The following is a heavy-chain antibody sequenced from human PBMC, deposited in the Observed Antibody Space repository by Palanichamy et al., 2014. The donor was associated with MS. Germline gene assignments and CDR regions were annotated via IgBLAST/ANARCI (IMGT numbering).Heavy chain of an antibody. CDR2: LYYTGST. D-gene: IGHD4-23*01. CDR3: ARLKWELAAYAFDV. V-gene: IGHV4-39*01. J-gene: IGHJ3*01. Sequence: QLQLQESGPGLVKPSETLSLTCTVSGGSISSDTSYWGWIRQPPGKGLEWIANLYYTGSTYYNPSLQSRVTMSVDTSKNQFSLKITSLTAADAATYYCARLKWELAAYAFDVWGQGTLVAVSS. CDR1: GGSISSDTSY.